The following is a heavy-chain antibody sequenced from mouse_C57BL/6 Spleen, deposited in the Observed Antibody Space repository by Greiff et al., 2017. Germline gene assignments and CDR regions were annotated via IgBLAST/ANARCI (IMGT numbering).Heavy chain of an antibody. J-gene: IGHJ1*03. CDR2: IYPGSGST. CDR3: ARSRGDYRYFDV. Sequence: QVQLQQPGAELVKPGASVKMSCKASGYTFTSYWITWVKQRPGQGLEWIGDIYPGSGSTNYNEKFKSKATLTVATSSSTAYMQLSSLTSEDSAVYYCARSRGDYRYFDVWGTGTTVTVSS. V-gene: IGHV1-55*01. CDR1: GYTFTSYW.